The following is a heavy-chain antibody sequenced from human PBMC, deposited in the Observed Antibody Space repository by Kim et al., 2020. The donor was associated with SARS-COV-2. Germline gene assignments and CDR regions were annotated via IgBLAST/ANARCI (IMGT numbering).Heavy chain of an antibody. Sequence: TSYAQKFQGRVTMARETSISTGYMELSSLRSDDTAMYYCARGVVGTISGYWGQGTLVTVSS. V-gene: IGHV1-2*02. CDR2: T. D-gene: IGHD5-12*01. J-gene: IGHJ4*02. CDR3: ARGVVGTISGY.